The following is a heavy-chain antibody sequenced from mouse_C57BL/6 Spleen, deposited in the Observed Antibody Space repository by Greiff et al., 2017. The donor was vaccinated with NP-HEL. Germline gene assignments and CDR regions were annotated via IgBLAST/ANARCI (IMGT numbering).Heavy chain of an antibody. CDR1: GYAFSSSW. V-gene: IGHV1-82*01. J-gene: IGHJ1*03. CDR3: AMGYFDV. CDR2: IYPGDGDT. Sequence: VQLQQSGPELVKPGASVKISCKASGYAFSSSWMNWVKQRPGKGLEWIGRIYPGDGDTNYNGKFKGKATLTADKSSSTAYMQLSSLTSEDSAVYFCAMGYFDVWGTGTTVTVSS.